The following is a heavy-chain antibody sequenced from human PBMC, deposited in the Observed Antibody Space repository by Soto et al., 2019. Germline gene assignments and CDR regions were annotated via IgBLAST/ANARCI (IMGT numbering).Heavy chain of an antibody. CDR1: GGSISSYY. J-gene: IGHJ3*02. V-gene: IGHV4-59*08. Sequence: QVQLQESGPGLVKPSETLSLTCTVSGGSISSYYWSWIRQPPGKGLEWIGYIYYSGSTNYNPSLKRRVPLSVDTSKNQFSLKLSSVTAADTAVYYCARRYSSAFDICGQGTMVTVSS. CDR2: IYYSGST. D-gene: IGHD6-13*01. CDR3: ARRYSSAFDI.